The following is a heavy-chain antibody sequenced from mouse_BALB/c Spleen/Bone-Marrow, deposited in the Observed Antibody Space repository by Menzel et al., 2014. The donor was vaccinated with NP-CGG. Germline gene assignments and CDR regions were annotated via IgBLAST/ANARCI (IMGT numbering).Heavy chain of an antibody. CDR2: IDPANGNT. CDR1: GFNIKDTY. J-gene: IGHJ3*01. V-gene: IGHV14-3*02. D-gene: IGHD2-4*01. Sequence: EVQLQQSGAELVKPGASVKLSCTASGFNIKDTYMHWVKQRPEQGLEWIGRIDPANGNTKYDPKFQGKATITADASSNTAYLQLSSLTSEDSAVYYCARWGITTGFAYWGQGTLVTVSA. CDR3: ARWGITTGFAY.